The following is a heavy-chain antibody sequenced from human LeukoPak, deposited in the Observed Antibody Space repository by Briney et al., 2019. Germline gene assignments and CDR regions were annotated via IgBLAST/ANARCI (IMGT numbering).Heavy chain of an antibody. CDR1: GGSISSSSYY. Sequence: PSETLSLTCTVSGGSISSSSYYWGWIRQPPGKGLEWIGSIYYSGSTYYNPSLKSRVTISVDTSKNQFSLKLSSVTAADTAVYYCARGGDYDILTGFSDYWGQGTLVTVSS. J-gene: IGHJ4*02. D-gene: IGHD3-9*01. V-gene: IGHV4-39*01. CDR3: ARGGDYDILTGFSDY. CDR2: IYYSGST.